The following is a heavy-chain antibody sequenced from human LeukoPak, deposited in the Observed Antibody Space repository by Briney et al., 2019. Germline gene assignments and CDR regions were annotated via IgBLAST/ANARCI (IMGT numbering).Heavy chain of an antibody. Sequence: SETLSLTCTVSGGSISSGGYYWSWIRQPPGKGLEWIGEINHSGSTNYNPSLKSRVTISVDTSKNQFSLKLSSVTAADTAVYYCARPRVNVIDAFDIWGQGTMVTVSS. J-gene: IGHJ3*02. V-gene: IGHV4-39*07. CDR3: ARPRVNVIDAFDI. CDR1: GGSISSGGYY. D-gene: IGHD2-21*01. CDR2: INHSGST.